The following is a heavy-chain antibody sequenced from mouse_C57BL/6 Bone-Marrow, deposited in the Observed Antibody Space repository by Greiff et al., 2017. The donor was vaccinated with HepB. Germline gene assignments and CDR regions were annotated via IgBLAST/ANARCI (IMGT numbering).Heavy chain of an antibody. D-gene: IGHD1-1*01. J-gene: IGHJ3*01. CDR2: IDPSDSYT. V-gene: IGHV1-50*01. CDR3: ARLRGYYDGSRVFAY. Sequence: QVQLQQPGAELVKPGASVKLSCKASGYTFTSYWMQWVKQRPGQGLEWIGEIDPSDSYTNYNQKFKGKATLTVDTSSSTAYMQLSSLTSEDSAVYYCARLRGYYDGSRVFAYWGQGTLVTVSA. CDR1: GYTFTSYW.